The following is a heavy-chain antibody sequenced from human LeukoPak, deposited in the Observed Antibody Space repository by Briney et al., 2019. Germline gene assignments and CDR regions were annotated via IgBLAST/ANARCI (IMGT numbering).Heavy chain of an antibody. J-gene: IGHJ4*02. CDR2: INRRGST. V-gene: IGHV4-34*01. CDR1: NGSISNYN. Sequence: SESLSLTCIVSNGSISNYNWSWIRQPPGKGLEWIGEINRRGSTKYNPSLKSRVTISVDTSKNQFSLNLRSATAADTAVYYCARGDILTGYSYWGQGTLVTVSS. CDR3: ARGDILTGYSY. D-gene: IGHD3-9*01.